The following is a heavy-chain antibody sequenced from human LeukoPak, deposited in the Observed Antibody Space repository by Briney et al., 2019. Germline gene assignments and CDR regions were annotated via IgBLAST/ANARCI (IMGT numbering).Heavy chain of an antibody. D-gene: IGHD3-16*01. J-gene: IGHJ5*02. CDR2: IYNDGST. Sequence: SETLSLTCTVSGAHIYNFYWSWIRQPAGKGLEWIGHIYNDGSTKYNPSLKSRVTLSADVSKDQFSLNLTSVTAADTAVYYCAKAGGGTFDAWGPGTLVIVSS. V-gene: IGHV4-4*07. CDR1: GAHIYNFY. CDR3: AKAGGGTFDA.